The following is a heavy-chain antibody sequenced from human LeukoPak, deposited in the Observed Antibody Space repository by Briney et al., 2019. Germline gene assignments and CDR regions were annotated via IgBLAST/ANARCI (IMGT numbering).Heavy chain of an antibody. CDR2: ISSSSSYI. Sequence: GGSLRLSCAASGFTFSSYSMNWVRQAPGKGLEWVSSISSSSSYIYYADSVKGRFTISRDNAKNSLYLQMNSLRAEDTAVYYCARDSYDSPGAGYWGQGTLVTVSS. D-gene: IGHD3-22*01. J-gene: IGHJ4*02. CDR3: ARDSYDSPGAGY. V-gene: IGHV3-21*01. CDR1: GFTFSSYS.